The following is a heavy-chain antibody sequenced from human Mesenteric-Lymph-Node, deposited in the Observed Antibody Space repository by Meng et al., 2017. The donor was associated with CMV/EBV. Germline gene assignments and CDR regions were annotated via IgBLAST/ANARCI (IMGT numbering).Heavy chain of an antibody. CDR3: ARGDGSSTSCQF. CDR2: ISPDSGGT. D-gene: IGHD2-2*01. J-gene: IGHJ4*02. Sequence: ALVKVSCKASGGTFSSYAISWVRQAPGQGLEWLGWISPDSGGTYYAEKFQGRVTMTRDMSITTAYLELGRLTSDDTAVYYCARGDGSSTSCQFWGQGTLVTVSS. CDR1: GGTFSSYA. V-gene: IGHV1-2*02.